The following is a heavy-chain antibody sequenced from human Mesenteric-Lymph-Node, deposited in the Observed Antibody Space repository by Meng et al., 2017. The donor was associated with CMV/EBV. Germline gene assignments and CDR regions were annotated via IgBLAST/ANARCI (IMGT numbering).Heavy chain of an antibody. Sequence: GQLVQSGPEVKRPGASVKVSCRTSGFTFTSFGFSWVRQAPGQGLEWMGWLSSYNGNTNYAQKFQDRVTMTADKSTNTAYMELRNLRSDDTAVYYCARDNVNPEGFDPWGQGTLVTVSS. J-gene: IGHJ5*02. D-gene: IGHD2/OR15-2a*01. V-gene: IGHV1-18*01. CDR2: LSSYNGNT. CDR1: GFTFTSFG. CDR3: ARDNVNPEGFDP.